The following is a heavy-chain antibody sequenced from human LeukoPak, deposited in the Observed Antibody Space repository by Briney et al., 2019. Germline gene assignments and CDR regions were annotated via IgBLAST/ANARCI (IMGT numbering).Heavy chain of an antibody. Sequence: ASVKVSCKASGGTFSSYAISWVRQAPGQGLEWMGRIIPIFGIANYAQKFQGRVTITADKSTSTAYMELSSLRSEDTAVYYCARDRYEWELQEVDAFDIWGQGTMVTVSS. CDR3: ARDRYEWELQEVDAFDI. J-gene: IGHJ3*02. CDR1: GGTFSSYA. D-gene: IGHD1-26*01. V-gene: IGHV1-69*04. CDR2: IIPIFGIA.